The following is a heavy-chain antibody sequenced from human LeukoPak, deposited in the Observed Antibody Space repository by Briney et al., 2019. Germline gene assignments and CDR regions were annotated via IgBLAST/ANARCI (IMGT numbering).Heavy chain of an antibody. J-gene: IGHJ6*03. Sequence: SETLSLTCAVYGGSFSGYYWSWIRQPPGKGLEWIGEINHSGSTNYNPSLKSRVTISVDTSKNQFSLKLSSVTAADTAVYYWARQGYSYARGYYYYMDVWGKGTTVTVSS. CDR3: ARQGYSYARGYYYYMDV. CDR2: INHSGST. D-gene: IGHD5-18*01. CDR1: GGSFSGYY. V-gene: IGHV4-34*01.